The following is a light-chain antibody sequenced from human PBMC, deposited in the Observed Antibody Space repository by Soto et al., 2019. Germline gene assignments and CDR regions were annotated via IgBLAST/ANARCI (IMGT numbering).Light chain of an antibody. Sequence: QSALTQPPSASGSPGQSVTISCTGTRSDVGGYNYDSWYRQHPGKAPKLMIYEVNKRPSGVPDRFSGSKSGNTASLTVSGLQAEDEADYYCSSYAGSNTVVFGGGTKVTVL. J-gene: IGLJ2*01. CDR3: SSYAGSNTVV. V-gene: IGLV2-8*01. CDR1: RSDVGGYNY. CDR2: EVN.